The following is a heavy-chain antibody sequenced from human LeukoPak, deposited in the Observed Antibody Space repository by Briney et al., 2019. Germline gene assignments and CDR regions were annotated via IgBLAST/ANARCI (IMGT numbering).Heavy chain of an antibody. D-gene: IGHD2-21*02. J-gene: IGHJ4*02. CDR3: ARDRTRHLVVVTAIRDFDY. CDR1: GYTFTSYG. CDR2: ISAYNGNT. V-gene: IGHV1-18*01. Sequence: ASVKVSCKASGYTFTSYGISWVRQAPGQGLEWMGWISAYNGNTNYAQKLQGRVTMTTDTSTSTAYMELRSLRSDDTAVYYCARDRTRHLVVVTAIRDFDYWGQGTLVTVSP.